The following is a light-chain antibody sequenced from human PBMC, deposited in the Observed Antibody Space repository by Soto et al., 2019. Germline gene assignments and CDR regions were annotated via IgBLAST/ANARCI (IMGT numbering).Light chain of an antibody. CDR1: QSIHYNY. V-gene: IGKV3-20*01. CDR2: GTS. Sequence: EIVLTQSPGTLSLSPGARATLSCRASQSIHYNYLAWYQHKPGQVPRLLISGTSSRATGIPDRFSGSGSGTDFTLTISRLEPEDFAVYYCQQYGTSPLISFGPGTKVEVK. J-gene: IGKJ3*01. CDR3: QQYGTSPLIS.